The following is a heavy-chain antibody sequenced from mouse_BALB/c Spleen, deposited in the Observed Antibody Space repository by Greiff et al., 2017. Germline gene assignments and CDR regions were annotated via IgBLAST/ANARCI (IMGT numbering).Heavy chain of an antibody. V-gene: IGHV3-1*02. CDR2: IHYSGST. CDR1: GYSITSGYS. CDR3: ARPIHYDHEGGYAMDY. D-gene: IGHD2-4*01. Sequence: VQLKESGPDLVKPSQSLSLTCTVTGYSITSGYSWHWIRQFPGNKLEWMGYIHYSGSTNYNPSLKSRISITRDTSKNQFFLQLNSVTTEDTATYYGARPIHYDHEGGYAMDYWGQGTSVTVSS. J-gene: IGHJ4*01.